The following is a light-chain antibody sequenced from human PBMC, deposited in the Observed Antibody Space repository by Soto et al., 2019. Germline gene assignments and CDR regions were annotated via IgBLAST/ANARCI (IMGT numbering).Light chain of an antibody. CDR2: GAS. V-gene: IGKV3-15*01. CDR3: QQYNYWPYT. Sequence: EIVMTQSPATLSVSPGERATLSCRASQSVSSSLAWYQQIPGQAPRLLIFGASTRAIGIPARFSGSGSGTEFSLTVSSLQSEDFAVYYCQQYNYWPYTFGQGTKLEIK. J-gene: IGKJ2*01. CDR1: QSVSSS.